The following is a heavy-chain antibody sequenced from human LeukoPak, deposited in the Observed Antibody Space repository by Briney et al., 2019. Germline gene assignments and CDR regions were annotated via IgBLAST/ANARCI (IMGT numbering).Heavy chain of an antibody. CDR1: GYTFSSHG. V-gene: IGHV1-18*01. J-gene: IGHJ4*02. CDR2: ISAYNGNI. CDR3: ARDWVRYCSTASCLLQFDS. Sequence: ASVKVSCKAYGYTFSSHGISWARQAPGQGLEWMGWISAYNGNINSAQKLQGRLTMTTDTSTNTAYMELRGLRSDDTAVYYCARDWVRYCSTASCLLQFDSWGQGTLVTVSS. D-gene: IGHD3-16*02.